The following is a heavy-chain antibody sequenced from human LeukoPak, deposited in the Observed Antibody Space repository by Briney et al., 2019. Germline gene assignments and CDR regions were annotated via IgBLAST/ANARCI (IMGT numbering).Heavy chain of an antibody. CDR3: ARSHDYGYYVEY. CDR2: IYYSGST. V-gene: IGHV4-59*08. CDR1: GGSISRYY. Sequence: PSETLSLTCTVSGGSISRYYWSWIRQPPGKGLEWIGYIYYSGSTNYNPSLKSRVTTSVDTSKNQFSLKLNSVTAADTAVYFCARSHDYGYYVEYWGQGTLVTVSS. J-gene: IGHJ4*02. D-gene: IGHD4-17*01.